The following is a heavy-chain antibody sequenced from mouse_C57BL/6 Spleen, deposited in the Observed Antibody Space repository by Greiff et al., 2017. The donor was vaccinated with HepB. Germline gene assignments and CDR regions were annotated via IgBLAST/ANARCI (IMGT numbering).Heavy chain of an antibody. CDR3: ARSGSSGYNYAMDY. CDR2: IHPNSGST. J-gene: IGHJ4*01. D-gene: IGHD3-2*02. CDR1: GYTFTSYW. Sequence: QVQLKQPGAELVKPGASVKLSCKASGYTFTSYWMHWVKQRPGQGLEWIGMIHPNSGSTNYNEKFKSKATLTVDKSSSTAYMQLSSLTSEDSAVYYCARSGSSGYNYAMDYWGQGTSVTVSS. V-gene: IGHV1-64*01.